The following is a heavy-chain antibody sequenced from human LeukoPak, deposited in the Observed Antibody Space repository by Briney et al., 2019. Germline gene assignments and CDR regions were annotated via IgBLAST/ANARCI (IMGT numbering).Heavy chain of an antibody. Sequence: SVKVSCKASGGTFSSYAISWVRQAPGQGLEWMGGIIPIFGTANYAQKFQGRVTITADESTSTAYMELSSLRSEDTAVYYCARHRASTTPMDVWGQGTTITVSS. CDR2: IIPIFGTA. CDR1: GGTFSSYA. J-gene: IGHJ6*02. D-gene: IGHD5/OR15-5a*01. V-gene: IGHV1-69*13. CDR3: ARHRASTTPMDV.